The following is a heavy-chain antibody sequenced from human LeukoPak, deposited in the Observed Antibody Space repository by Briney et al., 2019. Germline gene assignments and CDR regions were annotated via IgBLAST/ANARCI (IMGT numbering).Heavy chain of an antibody. V-gene: IGHV4-59*08. J-gene: IGHJ4*02. CDR2: IYYSGST. CDR1: GGSISRFY. Sequence: PSETLSLTCTVSGGSISRFYWSWIRQPPGKGLEWIGYIYYSGSTNYNPSLKSRVTISVDTSKNQFSLNLSSVTAADTAVYYCARHRLRGRVAVLYYFDYWGRGTLVTVSS. D-gene: IGHD2-21*01. CDR3: ARHRLRGRVAVLYYFDY.